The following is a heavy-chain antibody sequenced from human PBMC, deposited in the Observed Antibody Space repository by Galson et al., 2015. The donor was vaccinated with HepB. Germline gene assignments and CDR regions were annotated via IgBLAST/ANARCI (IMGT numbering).Heavy chain of an antibody. CDR3: ATSVWLGELSRTFDS. J-gene: IGHJ5*01. CDR1: GFTFGSCG. V-gene: IGHV3-30*03. CDR2: ITSDGSGT. Sequence: SLRLSCAASGFTFGSCGMHWVRQDPGKGLEWVAVITSDGSGTHYADSAKGRFTISRDNSISTLYLQMNSLRPEDTAVYYCATSVWLGELSRTFDSWGQGTPVTVSS. D-gene: IGHD3-10*01.